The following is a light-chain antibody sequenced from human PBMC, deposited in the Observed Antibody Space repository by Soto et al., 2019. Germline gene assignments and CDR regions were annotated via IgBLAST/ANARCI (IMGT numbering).Light chain of an antibody. CDR1: SSDVGDYNY. V-gene: IGLV2-14*01. CDR3: SSYTSSNAYV. CDR2: DVT. Sequence: QSALTQPASVSGSPGQSITIARTGTSSDVGDYNYVSWYQQHPGKAPKLMIYDVTDRPSGVPNRFSGSKSGNTASLTISGLQAEDEADYYCSSYTSSNAYVFGTGTKVTVL. J-gene: IGLJ1*01.